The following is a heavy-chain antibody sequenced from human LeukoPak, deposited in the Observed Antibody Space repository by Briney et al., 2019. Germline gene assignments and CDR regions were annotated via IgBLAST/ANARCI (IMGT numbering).Heavy chain of an antibody. CDR1: GGTFSSYA. J-gene: IGHJ4*02. V-gene: IGHV1-69*04. D-gene: IGHD6-19*01. Sequence: SVKVSCKASGGTFSSYAISWGRQAPGQGLEWMGRIIPILGIANYAQKFQGRVTITADKSTSTAYMELSSLRSEDTAVYYCAPSSGWYGSGSWGQGTLVTVSS. CDR2: IIPILGIA. CDR3: APSSGWYGSGS.